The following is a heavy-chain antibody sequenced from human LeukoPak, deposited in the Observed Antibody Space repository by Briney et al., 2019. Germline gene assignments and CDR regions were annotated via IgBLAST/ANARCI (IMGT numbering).Heavy chain of an antibody. Sequence: GGSLRLSCAASGFTFSSYSMNWVRQAPGKGLEWVSSISSSSSFIYYADSVKGRFTISRDNAKNSLYLQVNSLRAEDTAVYFCARDSSGSDHFDFWGQGTLVTVPS. D-gene: IGHD3-10*01. V-gene: IGHV3-21*01. J-gene: IGHJ4*02. CDR2: ISSSSSFI. CDR1: GFTFSSYS. CDR3: ARDSSGSDHFDF.